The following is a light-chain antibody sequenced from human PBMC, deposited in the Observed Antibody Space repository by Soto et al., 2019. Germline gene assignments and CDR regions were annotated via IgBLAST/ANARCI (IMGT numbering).Light chain of an antibody. CDR2: DVT. V-gene: IGLV2-14*03. J-gene: IGLJ7*01. CDR1: SGDIGSSNY. Sequence: QSALTQPASVSGSLGQSITISCTGTSGDIGSSNYVSWYQHHPGKAPKLIIYDVTDRPPGVSDRFSGSKSGNTASLTISGLQPDDKSLYYCGSYSTTTYLGVFGGGTQLTVL. CDR3: GSYSTTTYLGV.